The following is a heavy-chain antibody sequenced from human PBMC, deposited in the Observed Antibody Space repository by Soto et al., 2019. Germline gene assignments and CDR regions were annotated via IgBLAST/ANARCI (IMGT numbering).Heavy chain of an antibody. V-gene: IGHV3-64D*06. Sequence: GGSLRLSCSASGFTFSSYAMHWVRRAPGKGLEYVSAISSNGVSTYYADSVKGRFTISRDNSKNTLYLQMSSLRAEDTAVYYCVKGLGGSYFYYFDCWGRGTLVKVSS. D-gene: IGHD1-26*01. CDR2: ISSNGVST. J-gene: IGHJ4*02. CDR3: VKGLGGSYFYYFDC. CDR1: GFTFSSYA.